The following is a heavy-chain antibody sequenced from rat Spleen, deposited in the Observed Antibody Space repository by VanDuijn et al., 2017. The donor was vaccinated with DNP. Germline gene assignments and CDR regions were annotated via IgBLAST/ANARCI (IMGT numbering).Heavy chain of an antibody. D-gene: IGHD1-1*01. CDR2: ISPGGGHT. CDR1: GFTFSDYY. CDR3: AIYFYSGDNWFGY. V-gene: IGHV5-25*01. J-gene: IGHJ3*01. Sequence: EVQLVESGGDLVQPGRSLKLSCAASGFTFSDYYMAWVRQAPTKGLEWVAAISPGGGHTYYRDSVKGRFTISRDIAKDTLYLRMNSLRSEDTATYYCAIYFYSGDNWFGYWGQGTLVTVSS.